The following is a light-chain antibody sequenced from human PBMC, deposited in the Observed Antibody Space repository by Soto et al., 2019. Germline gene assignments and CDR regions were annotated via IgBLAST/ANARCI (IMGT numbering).Light chain of an antibody. CDR1: TSNIGSNT. J-gene: IGLJ1*01. CDR2: SNN. V-gene: IGLV1-44*01. CDR3: AAWDDSLSGYV. Sequence: QSVLTQPPSASXTPGQRVTISCSGSTSNIGSNTVNWYQQLPGTAPKLLIYSNNQRPSGVPDRFSGSKSGTSASLAISGLQSEDEADYYCAAWDDSLSGYVFGTGTKLTVL.